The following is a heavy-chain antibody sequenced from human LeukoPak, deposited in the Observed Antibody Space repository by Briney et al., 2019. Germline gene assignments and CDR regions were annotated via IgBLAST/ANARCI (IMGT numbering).Heavy chain of an antibody. CDR2: MNPNSGNT. J-gene: IGHJ5*02. CDR3: ARVPLAGFWSDYYRNWFDP. V-gene: IGHV1-8*01. CDR1: GYTFTSYD. Sequence: ASLKVSCKASGYTFTSYDINWVRQATGQGLEWMGWMNPNSGNTGYAQKFQGRVTMTRNTSISTAYMELSSLRSEDTAVYYCARVPLAGFWSDYYRNWFDPWGQGTLVTVSS. D-gene: IGHD3-3*01.